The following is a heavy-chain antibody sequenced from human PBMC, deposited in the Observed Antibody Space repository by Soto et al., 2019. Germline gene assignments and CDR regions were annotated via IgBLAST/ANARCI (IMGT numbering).Heavy chain of an antibody. CDR2: IIPIFGTA. V-gene: IGHV1-69*13. Sequence: SVKVSSKASGGTFSSYAISWVRQAPGQGLEWMGGIIPIFGTANYAQKFQGRVTITADESTSTAYMELSSLRSEDTAVYYCARELGEVRGVIQDYWGQGTLVTAPQ. CDR1: GGTFSSYA. CDR3: ARELGEVRGVIQDY. D-gene: IGHD3-10*01. J-gene: IGHJ4*02.